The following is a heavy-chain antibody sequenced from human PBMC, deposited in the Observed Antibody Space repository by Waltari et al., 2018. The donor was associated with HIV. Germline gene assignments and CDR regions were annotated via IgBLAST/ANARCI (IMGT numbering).Heavy chain of an antibody. CDR1: GYTFTNYG. J-gene: IGHJ4*02. V-gene: IGHV1-18*01. CDR3: ARVYCSGGSCYPGVDY. CDR2: ISAYNGNT. D-gene: IGHD2-15*01. Sequence: QVQLVQSGAEVKKPGASVKVSCKASGYTFTNYGITWVRQAPGQGLEWMGWISAYNGNTNYAQKLQGRVTMTTDTSTSTAYMELRSLRSDDTAVYYCARVYCSGGSCYPGVDYWGQGTLVTVSS.